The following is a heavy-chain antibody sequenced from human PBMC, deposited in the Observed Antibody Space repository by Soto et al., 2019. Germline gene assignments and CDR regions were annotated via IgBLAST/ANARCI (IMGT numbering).Heavy chain of an antibody. CDR2: IIPIFGTA. CDR1: GGTFSGYA. D-gene: IGHD5-12*01. Sequence: SVKVSCKASGGTFSGYAISWVRQAPGQGLEWMGGIIPIFGTANYAQKFQGRVTITADESTSTAYMELSSLRSEDTAVYYCARGGGYGNWFDPWGQGTLVTVSS. V-gene: IGHV1-69*13. CDR3: ARGGGYGNWFDP. J-gene: IGHJ5*02.